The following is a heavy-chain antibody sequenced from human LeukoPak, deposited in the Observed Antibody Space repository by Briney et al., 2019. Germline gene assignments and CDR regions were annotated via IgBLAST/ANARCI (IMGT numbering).Heavy chain of an antibody. CDR1: GFPFSSYA. V-gene: IGHV3-23*01. Sequence: GGSLRLSCAASGFPFSSYAMSWVRQAPRKGVGWITNIGDSGGSTYYADSVKGRFTISRDNSKYTLDLQMNSLSVEDTALYYCAKRAGNGGVFGDWGPGTLVTVSS. CDR2: IGDSGGST. J-gene: IGHJ4*02. CDR3: AKRAGNGGVFGD. D-gene: IGHD2-8*02.